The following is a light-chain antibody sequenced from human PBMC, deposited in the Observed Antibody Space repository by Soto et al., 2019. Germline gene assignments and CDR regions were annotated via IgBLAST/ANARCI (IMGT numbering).Light chain of an antibody. CDR3: QTWGTGIQV. V-gene: IGLV4-69*01. J-gene: IGLJ1*01. Sequence: QSVLTQSPSASASLGASVKLTCTLSSGHSSDAIAWHQQLPEKGPRYLMKVNSDGSHNKGDGIPDRFSGSSSGAERYLTIPSLQSEDEADYYCQTWGTGIQVFGTGTKLTVL. CDR2: VNSDGSH. CDR1: SGHSSDA.